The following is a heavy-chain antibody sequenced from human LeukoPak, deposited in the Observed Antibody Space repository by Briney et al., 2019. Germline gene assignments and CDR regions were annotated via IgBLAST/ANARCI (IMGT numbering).Heavy chain of an antibody. J-gene: IGHJ5*02. V-gene: IGHV3-49*04. CDR3: ARERAGDVDP. Sequence: GGSLRLSCTTSGFTFGVYAMDWVRQAPGKGLEWVGFIRHKEYGGTAEYAASVKGRFTISRDDSKSIVYLQMNDLKTEDSAVYYCARERAGDVDPLGLGTLVTVSS. D-gene: IGHD6-19*01. CDR1: GFTFGVYA. CDR2: IRHKEYGGTA.